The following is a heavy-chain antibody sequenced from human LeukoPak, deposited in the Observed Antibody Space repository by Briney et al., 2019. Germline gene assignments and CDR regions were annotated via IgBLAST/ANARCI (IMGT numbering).Heavy chain of an antibody. CDR1: GYTFTSYY. Sequence: GASVKVSCKASGYTFTSYYMHWVRQAPGQGLEWMGIINPSGGSTSYAQKCQRRVTMTRDTSTSTVYMELRSLRSEDTAVYYCARGYSSGPAFDIWGQGTMVTVSS. V-gene: IGHV1-46*01. CDR2: INPSGGST. D-gene: IGHD6-19*01. CDR3: ARGYSSGPAFDI. J-gene: IGHJ3*02.